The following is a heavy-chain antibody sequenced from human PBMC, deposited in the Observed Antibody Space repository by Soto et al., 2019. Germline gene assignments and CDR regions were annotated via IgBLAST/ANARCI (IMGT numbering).Heavy chain of an antibody. CDR1: GGSVSSFC. CDR3: ASPPRSYYYYYMDV. CDR2: ACSSGST. Sequence: PSETLSLTCYVSGGSVSSFCWTWIRQSPGKGLESIANACSSGSTNYNPSLESRVAISLDTSKNQFSLKLSSVTAADTAVYYCASPPRSYYYYYMDVWGKGTTVTVSS. V-gene: IGHV4-4*08. J-gene: IGHJ6*03.